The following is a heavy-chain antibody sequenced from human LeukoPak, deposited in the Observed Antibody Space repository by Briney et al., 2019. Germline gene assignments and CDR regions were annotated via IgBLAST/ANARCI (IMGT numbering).Heavy chain of an antibody. CDR3: ARGGRYFDLLPEYYYYYYMDV. J-gene: IGHJ6*03. CDR1: GFTVSSNY. V-gene: IGHV3-66*01. Sequence: GGSLRLSCAASGFTVSSNYMSWVRQAPGKGLEWVSVIYSGGSTYYADSVKGRFTISRDNSKNTLYLQMNSLRAEDTAVYYCARGGRYFDLLPEYYYYYYMDVWGKGTTVTISS. D-gene: IGHD3-9*01. CDR2: IYSGGST.